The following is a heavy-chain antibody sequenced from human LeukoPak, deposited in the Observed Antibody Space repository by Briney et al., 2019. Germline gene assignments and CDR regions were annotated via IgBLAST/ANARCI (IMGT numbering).Heavy chain of an antibody. D-gene: IGHD1-14*01. Sequence: GGSLRLSCAASGFTVITNDMTWVRQAPGTGLEWVSVLYRDGNTKYADSVQGRFTISRDNSKNTLYLEMNSLSPDDTAVYYCARGVEPLAANTLAYWGQGTLVTVSS. V-gene: IGHV3-53*01. J-gene: IGHJ4*02. CDR2: LYRDGNT. CDR3: ARGVEPLAANTLAY. CDR1: GFTVITND.